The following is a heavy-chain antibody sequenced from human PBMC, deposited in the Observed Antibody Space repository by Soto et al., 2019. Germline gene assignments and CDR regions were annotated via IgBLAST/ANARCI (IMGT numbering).Heavy chain of an antibody. Sequence: ASVKVSCKASGYTFTSYGISWVRQAPGQGLEWMGWISAYNGSTNYAQKLQGRVTMTTDTSTSTAYMELRSLRADDTAVYFCVRDQDSRGYSVFNLWGQGAQVTVSS. V-gene: IGHV1-18*01. CDR3: VRDQDSRGYSVFNL. CDR2: ISAYNGST. J-gene: IGHJ5*02. D-gene: IGHD3-22*01. CDR1: GYTFTSYG.